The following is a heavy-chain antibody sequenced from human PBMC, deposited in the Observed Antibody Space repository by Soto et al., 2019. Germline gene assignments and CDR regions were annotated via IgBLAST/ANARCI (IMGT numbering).Heavy chain of an antibody. Sequence: QVQLQESGPRLVKPSETLYLTCAVSGGSIGSNYWSWVRQPPGKGLEWIGYVFYSGSTNYNPSLKSRVTISLDTSKRQFSLKLTSVTAADTAVYFCARDPDGDGFDYWGQGALVTVSS. CDR2: VFYSGST. J-gene: IGHJ4*02. V-gene: IGHV4-59*01. CDR3: ARDPDGDGFDY. D-gene: IGHD4-17*01. CDR1: GGSIGSNY.